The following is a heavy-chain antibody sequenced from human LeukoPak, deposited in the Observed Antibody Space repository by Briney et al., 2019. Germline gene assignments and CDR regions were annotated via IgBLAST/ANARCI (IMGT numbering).Heavy chain of an antibody. CDR1: GFTFSSYA. V-gene: IGHV3-23*01. J-gene: IGHJ4*02. D-gene: IGHD3-22*01. CDR2: ISASGP. Sequence: GGSLRLSCAASGFTFSSYAMTWVRQAPGKGLEWVSTISASGPYYADAVRGRFTISRDNSRNTLSLQMDSPRAEDTAVYYCAKDHESDGYPCLDHWGLGTLVTVSS. CDR3: AKDHESDGYPCLDH.